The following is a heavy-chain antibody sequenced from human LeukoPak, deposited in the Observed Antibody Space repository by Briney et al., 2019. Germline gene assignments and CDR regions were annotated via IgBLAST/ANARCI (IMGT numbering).Heavy chain of an antibody. Sequence: GASVKVSCKASGGTFSSYAISWVRQAPGQGLEWMGRIIPILGIANYAQKFQGRVTITADKSTSTAYMELSSLRPEDTAVYYCARDPALDYYDSSGYYHTPSIDYWGQGTLVTVSS. CDR3: ARDPALDYYDSSGYYHTPSIDY. V-gene: IGHV1-69*04. D-gene: IGHD3-22*01. CDR1: GGTFSSYA. J-gene: IGHJ4*02. CDR2: IIPILGIA.